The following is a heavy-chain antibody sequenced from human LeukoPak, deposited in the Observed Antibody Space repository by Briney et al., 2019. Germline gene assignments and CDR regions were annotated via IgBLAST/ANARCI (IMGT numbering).Heavy chain of an antibody. J-gene: IGHJ4*02. CDR2: ISYDGSNK. CDR3: AKDPSDSGSYPDY. D-gene: IGHD1-26*01. V-gene: IGHV3-30*18. CDR1: GFTFSSYG. Sequence: GGSFRLSCAASGFTFSSYGMHWVRQAPGKGLEWVAVISYDGSNKYYADSVKGRFTISRDNSKNTLYLQMNSLRAEGTAVYYCAKDPSDSGSYPDYWGQGTLVTVSS.